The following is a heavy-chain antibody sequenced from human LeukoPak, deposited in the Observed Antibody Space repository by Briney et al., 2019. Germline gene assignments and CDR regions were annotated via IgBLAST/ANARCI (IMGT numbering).Heavy chain of an antibody. Sequence: GGSLRLSCAASGFTFSRYWMSWVRQAPGKGLEWVASIKKDGSEKNYVDSVKGRFTISRDNTKNSLYLQMNSLRAEDTAVYYCASSPTTVTTYYYYGMDVWGQGTTVTVSS. J-gene: IGHJ6*02. D-gene: IGHD4-17*01. CDR2: IKKDGSEK. CDR1: GFTFSRYW. V-gene: IGHV3-7*01. CDR3: ASSPTTVTTYYYYGMDV.